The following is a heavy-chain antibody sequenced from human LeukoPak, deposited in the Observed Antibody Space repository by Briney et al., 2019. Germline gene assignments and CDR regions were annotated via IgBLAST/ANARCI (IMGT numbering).Heavy chain of an antibody. Sequence: SETLSLTCTVSGGSISSSSHYWGWIRQPPGKGLEWIGSIYYSGSTYYNPSLKSRVTISVDTSKNQFSLKLSSVTAADTAVYYCERSAGFDYWGQGTLVTVSS. CDR1: GGSISSSSHY. J-gene: IGHJ4*02. CDR2: IYYSGST. V-gene: IGHV4-39*01. CDR3: ERSAGFDY.